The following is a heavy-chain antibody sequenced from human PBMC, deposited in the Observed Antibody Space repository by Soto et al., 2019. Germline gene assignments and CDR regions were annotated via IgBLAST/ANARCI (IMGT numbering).Heavy chain of an antibody. V-gene: IGHV3-21*01. CDR3: ARSPSTSAPDY. CDR1: GFAFSGYP. CDR2: ISSGSTYT. Sequence: GGSLRLSCAASGFAFSGYPMDWVRQAPGKGLEWVSSISSGSTYTYYADSVKGRFTISRDNAKKSLSLQMNSLRAEDTAVYFCARSPSTSAPDYWGQGTLVTVSS. J-gene: IGHJ4*02. D-gene: IGHD1-1*01.